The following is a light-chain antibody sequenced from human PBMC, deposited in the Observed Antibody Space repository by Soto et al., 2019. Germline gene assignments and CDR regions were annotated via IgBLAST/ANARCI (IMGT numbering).Light chain of an antibody. CDR3: SSYTSSSTHVV. CDR2: EVS. V-gene: IGLV2-14*01. Sequence: QSALTQPASVSGSPGQSITISCTGTSSDVGGYNYVSWYQQHPGKAPKLIIYEVSNRPSGVSNRVSGSKSGNTASLTIAGLQAEDEADYYCSSYTSSSTHVVFGGGTKVTVL. CDR1: SSDVGGYNY. J-gene: IGLJ2*01.